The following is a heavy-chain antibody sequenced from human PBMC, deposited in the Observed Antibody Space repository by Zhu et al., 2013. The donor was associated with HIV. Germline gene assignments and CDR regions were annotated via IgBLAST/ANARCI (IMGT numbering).Heavy chain of an antibody. CDR1: GGTFSSYA. V-gene: IGHV1-69*01. D-gene: IGHD2-2*01. CDR2: IIPIFGTA. J-gene: IGHJ3*02. Sequence: QVQLVQSGAEVKKPGSSVKVSCKASGGTFSSYAISWVRQAPGQGLEWMGGIIPIFGTANYAQKFQGRVTITADESTSTAYMELSSLRSEDTAVYYCARDRAGIVVVPAAIDAFDIWGQGTMVTVSS. CDR3: ARDRAGIVVVPAAIDAFDI.